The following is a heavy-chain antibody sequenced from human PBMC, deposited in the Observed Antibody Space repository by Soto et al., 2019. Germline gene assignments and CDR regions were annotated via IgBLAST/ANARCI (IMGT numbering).Heavy chain of an antibody. CDR2: IKQDGSEK. Sequence: GGSLRLSCAASGFTFSSYWMSWVRQAPGKGLEWVANIKQDGSEKYYVDSVKGRFTISRDNAKNSLYLQMNSLRAEDTAVYYCASSTPYCSGGSCYSTRQNYYYYMDVWGKGTTVTVSS. J-gene: IGHJ6*03. CDR1: GFTFSSYW. CDR3: ASSTPYCSGGSCYSTRQNYYYYMDV. D-gene: IGHD2-15*01. V-gene: IGHV3-7*01.